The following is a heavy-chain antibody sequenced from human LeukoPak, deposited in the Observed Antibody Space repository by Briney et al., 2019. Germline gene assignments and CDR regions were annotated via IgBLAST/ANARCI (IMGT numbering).Heavy chain of an antibody. CDR1: GASISTGGFY. CDR2: IYYTGSV. CDR3: ARDHSYYFGSQTSTLDV. Sequence: SQTLSLTCTISGASISTGGFYWTWIRQPPGEGLEWIGYIYYTGSVDYNASLKSRLTISLDTSKNRFSLKLTPVTAADTAVYYCARDHSYYFGSQTSTLDVWGQGTAVTVSS. J-gene: IGHJ6*02. V-gene: IGHV4-31*03. D-gene: IGHD3-10*01.